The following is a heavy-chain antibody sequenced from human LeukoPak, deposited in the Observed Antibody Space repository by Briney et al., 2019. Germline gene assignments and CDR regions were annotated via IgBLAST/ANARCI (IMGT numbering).Heavy chain of an antibody. CDR1: GYTFTGYY. Sequence: ASVKVSCKASGYTFTGYYMHWVRQAPGQGLEWMGWINPNSGGTNYAQKFQGRVTMTRDTSISTAYMELSRLRSDDTAVYYCARAGMGGVVVVPAAMLGYWGQGTLVTVSS. J-gene: IGHJ4*02. D-gene: IGHD2-2*01. V-gene: IGHV1-2*02. CDR2: INPNSGGT. CDR3: ARAGMGGVVVVPAAMLGY.